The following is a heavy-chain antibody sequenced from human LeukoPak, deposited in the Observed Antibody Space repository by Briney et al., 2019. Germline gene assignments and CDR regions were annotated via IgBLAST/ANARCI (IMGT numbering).Heavy chain of an antibody. CDR3: ARSPRGVGVTALDY. J-gene: IGHJ4*02. Sequence: SETLSLTCTVAGGSISSSSYYWGWIRQPPGKGLEGIGRIYYSGSTYYNPSLKSRVTISVDTSKNQFSLKLSSVTAADTAVYYCARSPRGVGVTALDYWGQGTLVTVSS. V-gene: IGHV4-39*07. CDR2: IYYSGST. D-gene: IGHD1-26*01. CDR1: GGSISSSSYY.